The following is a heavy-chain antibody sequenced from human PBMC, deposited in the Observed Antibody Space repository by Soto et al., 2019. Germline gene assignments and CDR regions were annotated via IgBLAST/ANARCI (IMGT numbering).Heavy chain of an antibody. CDR1: GYTFTSYA. V-gene: IGHV1-3*01. CDR3: ARAGYCSGGSCYPRGHWFDP. J-gene: IGHJ5*02. CDR2: INAGNGNT. D-gene: IGHD2-15*01. Sequence: GASVKVSCKASGYTFTSYAMHWVRQAPGQRLEWMGWINAGNGNTKYSQKFQGRVTITRDTSASTAYMELSSLRSEDTAVYYCARAGYCSGGSCYPRGHWFDPWGQGTLVNVSS.